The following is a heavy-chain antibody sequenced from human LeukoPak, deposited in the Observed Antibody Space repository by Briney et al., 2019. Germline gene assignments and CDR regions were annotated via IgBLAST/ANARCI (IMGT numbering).Heavy chain of an antibody. J-gene: IGHJ6*02. V-gene: IGHV3-23*01. D-gene: IGHD6-19*01. CDR1: GFTFSSYA. CDR3: ARDQWLAYYYHGMDV. Sequence: QPGGSLRLSCAASGFTFSSYAMSWVRQAPGKGLEWVSGISGSGGSTYYADSVKGRFTISRDNAENSLYLQMDSLRAEDTAIYYCARDQWLAYYYHGMDVWGQGTTVTVSS. CDR2: ISGSGGST.